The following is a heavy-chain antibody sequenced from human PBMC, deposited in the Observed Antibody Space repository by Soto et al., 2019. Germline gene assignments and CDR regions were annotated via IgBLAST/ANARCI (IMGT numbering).Heavy chain of an antibody. CDR2: INPNSGGT. V-gene: IGHV1-2*02. D-gene: IGHD2-15*01. J-gene: IGHJ5*02. CDR1: GYTFTGYY. CDR3: ARGFQGGGIRNWFDP. Sequence: ASVKVSCKASGYTFTGYYMHWVRQAPGQGLEWMGWINPNSGGTNYAQKFQGGVTMTRDTSISTAYMELSRLRSDDTAVYYCARGFQGGGIRNWFDPWGQGTLVTVSS.